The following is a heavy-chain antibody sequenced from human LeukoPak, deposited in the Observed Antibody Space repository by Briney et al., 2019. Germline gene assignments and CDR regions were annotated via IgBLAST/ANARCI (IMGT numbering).Heavy chain of an antibody. CDR2: ISGSGGST. CDR1: GFTFSSYA. D-gene: IGHD1-26*01. J-gene: IGHJ4*02. V-gene: IGHV3-23*01. CDR3: AKGPVGASHFDY. Sequence: GGSLRLSCSASGFTFSSYAMSWVRQALGKGLEWVSAISGSGGSTYYADSVKGRFTISRDNSKNTLYLQMNSLRAEDTAVYYCAKGPVGASHFDYWGQGTLVTVYS.